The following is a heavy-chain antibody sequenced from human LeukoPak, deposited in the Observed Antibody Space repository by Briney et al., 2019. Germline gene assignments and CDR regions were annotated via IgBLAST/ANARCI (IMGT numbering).Heavy chain of an antibody. CDR2: VGISSGNT. D-gene: IGHD5-12*01. V-gene: IGHV3-48*04. J-gene: IGHJ4*02. Sequence: GGSLRLSCAASGFTFIDYSMNWDRQAPGKGLEWISYVGISSGNTKYADSVKGRFTISGDSAKNSVFLQMNSLRVEDTAVYYCARDHRYAFDNWGQGTLVTVSS. CDR1: GFTFIDYS. CDR3: ARDHRYAFDN.